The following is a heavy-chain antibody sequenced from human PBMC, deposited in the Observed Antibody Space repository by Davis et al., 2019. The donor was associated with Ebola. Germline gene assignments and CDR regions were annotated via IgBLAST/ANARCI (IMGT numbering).Heavy chain of an antibody. CDR2: ISSSGSTI. Sequence: GGSLRLSCAASGFTFSSYEMNWVRQAPGKGLEWVSYISSSGSTIYYADSVKGRFTISRDNAKNSLYLQMNSLRAEDTAVYYCARDLEYQLLFAWFDPWGQGTLVTVSS. CDR1: GFTFSSYE. J-gene: IGHJ5*02. CDR3: ARDLEYQLLFAWFDP. D-gene: IGHD2-2*01. V-gene: IGHV3-48*03.